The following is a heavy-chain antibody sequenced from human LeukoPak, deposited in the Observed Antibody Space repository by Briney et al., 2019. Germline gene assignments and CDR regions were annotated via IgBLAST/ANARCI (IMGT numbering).Heavy chain of an antibody. Sequence: TSETLSLTCTISGASISTCYWSWIRQPPGKGLQWIGRIYASGNTYKNPSLESRVTMSVDTSNNQFTLNLTSVTGADTAMYYCVKDGPLGSDFWGQGTQVTVSS. V-gene: IGHV4-4*07. D-gene: IGHD2-15*01. CDR2: IYASGNT. CDR3: VKDGPLGSDF. CDR1: GASISTCY. J-gene: IGHJ4*02.